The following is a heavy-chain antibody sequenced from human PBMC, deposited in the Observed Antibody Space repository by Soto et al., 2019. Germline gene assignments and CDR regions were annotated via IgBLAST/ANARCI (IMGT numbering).Heavy chain of an antibody. Sequence: SETLSLTCTVSGGSISSSSYYWGWIRQPPGKGLEWIGSIYYSGSTYYNPSLKSRVTISVDTSKNQFSLKRSSVTAADTAVYYCARGRSSGWYYFVYWGQGTLVTVSS. D-gene: IGHD6-19*01. CDR3: ARGRSSGWYYFVY. CDR1: GGSISSSSYY. J-gene: IGHJ4*02. V-gene: IGHV4-39*01. CDR2: IYYSGST.